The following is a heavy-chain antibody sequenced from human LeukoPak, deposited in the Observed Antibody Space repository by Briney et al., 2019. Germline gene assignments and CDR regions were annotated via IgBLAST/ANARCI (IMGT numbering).Heavy chain of an antibody. V-gene: IGHV3-30*04. J-gene: IGHJ4*02. CDR2: ISYNGSDT. CDR3: ARDLVDCGGDCNSFRE. CDR1: GFNFSHYC. D-gene: IGHD2-21*01. Sequence: PGGSLRLSCAASGFNFSHYCLHWVRQAPAKGLEWVAFISYNGSDTYYADSVKGRFTISRDNSRNTLYLQMDSLRLGDTAMYYCARDLVDCGGDCNSFREGGQGTLVTVSS.